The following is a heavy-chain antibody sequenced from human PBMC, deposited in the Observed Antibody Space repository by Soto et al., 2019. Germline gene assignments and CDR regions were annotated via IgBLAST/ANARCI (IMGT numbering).Heavy chain of an antibody. Sequence: QVQLVQSGAELRKPGSSVKVSCKASGGTFNTSGISWVRQAPGQGIEWMGGIIPLFGTTNYAQRFKGRVTITADESTNTVHMELSRLRFGDTAIYYCARARGTSWYNWFHPWGQGTLVTVSS. V-gene: IGHV1-69*01. J-gene: IGHJ5*02. CDR1: GGTFNTSG. D-gene: IGHD1-26*01. CDR3: ARARGTSWYNWFHP. CDR2: IIPLFGTT.